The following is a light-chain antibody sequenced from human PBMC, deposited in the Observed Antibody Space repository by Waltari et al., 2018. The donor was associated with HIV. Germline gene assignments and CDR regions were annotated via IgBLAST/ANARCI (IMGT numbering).Light chain of an antibody. CDR2: WAS. J-gene: IGKJ3*01. Sequence: DIVLTQSPDSLAVSLGERATINCKSSQSILSSSNNKNYLAWYQQKPGQPPQLLIYWASTRESGVLDRFSGSGSGTDFTLTISSLQAEDVAVYYCQQYYTAPFTFGPGTKVEIK. CDR1: QSILSSSNNKNY. V-gene: IGKV4-1*01. CDR3: QQYYTAPFT.